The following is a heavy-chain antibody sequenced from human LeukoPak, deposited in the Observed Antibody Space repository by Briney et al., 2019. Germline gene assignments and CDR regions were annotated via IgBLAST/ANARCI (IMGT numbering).Heavy chain of an antibody. CDR1: GFTFSDYY. CDR3: ARDAEYSSSSYVDY. D-gene: IGHD6-6*01. V-gene: IGHV3-11*04. Sequence: GGSLRLSCAASGFTFSDYYMSWIRQAPGKGLEWVSYISSSGSTTYYADSVKGRFTISRDNAKNSLYLQMNSLRAEDTAVYYCARDAEYSSSSYVDYWGQGTLVTVPS. J-gene: IGHJ4*02. CDR2: ISSSGSTT.